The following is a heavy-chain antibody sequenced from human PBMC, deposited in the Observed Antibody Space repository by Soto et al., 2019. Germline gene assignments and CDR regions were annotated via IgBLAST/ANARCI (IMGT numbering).Heavy chain of an antibody. Sequence: QITLKESGPTLVKPTQTLTLTCTFSGFALTTSGRGVGWIRQPPGKALEWLALFFWGDDKRYSPSLKARLTISKDTSKNHVALTMSNMGPEDTATYYCPHTLAMMDAFDVWGQWTVVTVSS. CDR1: GFALTTSGRG. CDR3: PHTLAMMDAFDV. CDR2: FFWGDDK. V-gene: IGHV2-5*02. D-gene: IGHD3-16*01. J-gene: IGHJ3*01.